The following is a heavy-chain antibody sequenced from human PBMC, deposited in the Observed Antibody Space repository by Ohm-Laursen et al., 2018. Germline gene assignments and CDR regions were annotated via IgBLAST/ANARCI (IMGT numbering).Heavy chain of an antibody. D-gene: IGHD5-18*01. Sequence: SLRLSCAASGFTFSSYAMTWVRQAPGKGLEWVGRTRNKANSYTTEYAASVKGRFIISRDDSKNSLYLQMNSLKTEDTAVYYCTTDSGYSFGSAYYFDYWGQGTLVTVSS. V-gene: IGHV3-72*01. CDR2: TRNKANSYTT. J-gene: IGHJ4*02. CDR1: GFTFSSYA. CDR3: TTDSGYSFGSAYYFDY.